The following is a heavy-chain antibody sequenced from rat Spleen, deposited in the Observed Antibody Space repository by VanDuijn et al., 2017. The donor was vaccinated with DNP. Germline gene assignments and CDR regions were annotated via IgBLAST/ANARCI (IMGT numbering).Heavy chain of an antibody. Sequence: EVQLVESGGGLVQPGRSMKLSCAASGFTFSNYYMAWVRQAPTKGLDWVASINTDGGSTYYPDSVKGRFTISRDNAENTVYLQMSSLRSEDTATYYCASWAPIAPLSTSNYWGQGVMVTVSS. CDR1: GFTFSNYY. V-gene: IGHV5-25*01. J-gene: IGHJ2*01. CDR3: ASWAPIAPLSTSNY. CDR2: INTDGGST. D-gene: IGHD1-2*01.